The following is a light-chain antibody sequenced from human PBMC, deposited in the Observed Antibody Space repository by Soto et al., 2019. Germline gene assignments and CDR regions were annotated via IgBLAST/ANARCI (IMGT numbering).Light chain of an antibody. Sequence: TQSPATLPVSLVDRLTVFCMASETVRNNLAWFQQKPGQPPRLLIYGASTRAAGVSSRFTGSGSGTDFTLTITNLQADDFATYYCQQVTDWPWTFGQGTKVEIK. J-gene: IGKJ1*01. V-gene: IGKV3-15*01. CDR3: QQVTDWPWT. CDR1: ETVRNN. CDR2: GAS.